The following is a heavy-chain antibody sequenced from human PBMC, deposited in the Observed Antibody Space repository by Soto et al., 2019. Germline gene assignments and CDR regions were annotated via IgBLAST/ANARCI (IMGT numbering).Heavy chain of an antibody. CDR2: IYPSVSS. D-gene: IGHD1-1*01. Sequence: EPLPLTCSVSGFGISRGYYFSWVRQPPGKGLEWIGSIYPSVSSYHNPSLATRLRLSIDTSKNQFTLKLTSVTAADTALYFCAREKVGTTFFDNWGQGIQVTVSS. CDR1: GFGISRGYY. V-gene: IGHV4-38-2*02. J-gene: IGHJ4*02. CDR3: AREKVGTTFFDN.